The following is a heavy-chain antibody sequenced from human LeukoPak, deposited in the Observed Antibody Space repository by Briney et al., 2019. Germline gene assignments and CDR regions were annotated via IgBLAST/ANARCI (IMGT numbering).Heavy chain of an antibody. CDR3: ASGGTIFGVVIPNYYFDY. Sequence: ASVKVSCKASGYTFTSYYMHWVRQAPGQGLEWMGIINPSGNSTSYAQKFQGRVTMTRDTSTSTVYMELSSLRSEDTAVYYCASGGTIFGVVIPNYYFDYWGQGTLVTVSS. CDR1: GYTFTSYY. CDR2: INPSGNST. J-gene: IGHJ4*02. D-gene: IGHD3-3*01. V-gene: IGHV1-46*01.